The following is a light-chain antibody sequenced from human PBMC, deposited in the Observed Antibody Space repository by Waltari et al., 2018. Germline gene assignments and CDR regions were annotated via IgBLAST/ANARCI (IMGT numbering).Light chain of an antibody. CDR3: QQSYSTPQLT. CDR2: AAS. J-gene: IGKJ4*01. CDR1: QSISSY. Sequence: RVTITCRASQSISSYLNWYQQKPGKAPKLLIYAASSLQSGVPSRFSGSGSGTDFTLTISSLQPEDFATYYCQQSYSTPQLTFGGGTKVEIK. V-gene: IGKV1-39*01.